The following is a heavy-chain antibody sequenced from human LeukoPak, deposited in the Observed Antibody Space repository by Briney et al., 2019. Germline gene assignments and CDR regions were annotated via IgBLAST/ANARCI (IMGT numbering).Heavy chain of an antibody. CDR2: INPNSGGT. CDR1: GYTFTGYY. Sequence: ASAKVSCKASGYTFTGYYMHWVRQAPGQGLEWMGWINPNSGGTNYAQKFQGWVTMTRGTSISTAYMELSRLRPDDTAVYYCARGNYDILTGYFVYWGQGTLVTVSS. J-gene: IGHJ4*02. V-gene: IGHV1-2*04. CDR3: ARGNYDILTGYFVY. D-gene: IGHD3-9*01.